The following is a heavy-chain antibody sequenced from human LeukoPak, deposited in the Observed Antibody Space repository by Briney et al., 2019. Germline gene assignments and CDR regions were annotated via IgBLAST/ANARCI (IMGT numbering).Heavy chain of an antibody. V-gene: IGHV1-2*02. J-gene: IGHJ4*02. CDR1: GYTFSGYY. CDR2: INPNSGT. D-gene: IGHD6-13*01. Sequence: ASVKVSCKASGYTFSGYYIHWVRQGPGQGLEWMGWINPNSGTNYAQNLQGRVTMTRDTSISTAYMELSRLRSDDTAVYYCAREEQHQRGRHFEYWGQGTLVTVSS. CDR3: AREEQHQRGRHFEY.